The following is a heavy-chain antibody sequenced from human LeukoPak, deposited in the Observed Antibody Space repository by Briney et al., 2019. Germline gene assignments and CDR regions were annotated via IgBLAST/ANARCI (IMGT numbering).Heavy chain of an antibody. J-gene: IGHJ4*02. V-gene: IGHV1-2*02. D-gene: IGHD6-6*01. Sequence: ASVKVSCKASGYTFTGYYMHWVRQAPGQGLEWMGWINPNSGGTNYAQKFQGRVTMTRDTSTSTVYMELSSLRSEDTAVYYCARDCRDSYYFDYWGQGTLVTVSS. CDR1: GYTFTGYY. CDR3: ARDCRDSYYFDY. CDR2: INPNSGGT.